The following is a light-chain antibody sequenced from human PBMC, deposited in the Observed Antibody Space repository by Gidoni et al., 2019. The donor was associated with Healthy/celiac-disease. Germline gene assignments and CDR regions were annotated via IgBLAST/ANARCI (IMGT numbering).Light chain of an antibody. J-gene: IGKJ1*01. CDR1: QRISSY. CDR2: AAS. V-gene: IGKV1-39*01. CDR3: QQSYSIPRT. Sequence: DIQMTQSPSSLSAFVGDRVTITCRASQRISSYLNWYQQKPGKAPKLLIYAASSLQSGVPSRFSGSGSGTDCTLTISSLQPEDFATYYCQQSYSIPRTFXQXTKVEIK.